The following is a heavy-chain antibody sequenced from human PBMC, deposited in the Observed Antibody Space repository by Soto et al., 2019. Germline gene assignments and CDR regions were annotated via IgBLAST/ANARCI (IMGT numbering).Heavy chain of an antibody. CDR2: ISAYNGKT. V-gene: IGHV1-18*01. D-gene: IGHD3-9*01. Sequence: QVQLVQSGAEVKKPGASVKGSCKASGYTFTSYGISWVRQAPGQGLEWMGWISAYNGKTNYAQKLQGRVTMNTDTAPSTAFLELRSLRSDVSAVYYCAQSPNPVRYVDWLFSVGHPGAPPYCDYWGQGTLVTVSS. J-gene: IGHJ4*02. CDR1: GYTFTSYG. CDR3: AQSPNPVRYVDWLFSVGHPGAPPYCDY.